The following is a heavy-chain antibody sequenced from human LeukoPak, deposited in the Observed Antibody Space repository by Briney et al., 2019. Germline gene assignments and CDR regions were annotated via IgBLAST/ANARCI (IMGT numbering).Heavy chain of an antibody. D-gene: IGHD6-13*01. J-gene: IGHJ6*02. CDR1: GYSFIAYY. Sequence: ASVKVSCKASGYSFIAYYMHWVRQAPGQGLEWMGRINPNSGGTNYAQKFQGRVTMTRDTSISTAYMELSRLTSDDTAVYYCASSPASIAAAGRWYGMDVWGQGTTVTVSS. V-gene: IGHV1-2*06. CDR3: ASSPASIAAAGRWYGMDV. CDR2: INPNSGGT.